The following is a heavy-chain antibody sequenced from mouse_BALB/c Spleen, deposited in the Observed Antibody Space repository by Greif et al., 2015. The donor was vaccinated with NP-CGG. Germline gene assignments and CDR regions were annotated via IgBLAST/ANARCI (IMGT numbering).Heavy chain of an antibody. CDR1: GFTFSDFY. J-gene: IGHJ1*03. Sequence: EVQRVESGGGLVQPGGPLGLSCATSGFTFSDFYMEWVRQPPGKRLEWIAASRNKANDYTTEYSASVKGRFIVSRDTSQSILYLQMNALRAEDTAIYYCARGDGYWYFDVWGTGTTVTVSS. D-gene: IGHD1-1*02. V-gene: IGHV7-1*02. CDR2: SRNKANDYTT. CDR3: ARGDGYWYFDV.